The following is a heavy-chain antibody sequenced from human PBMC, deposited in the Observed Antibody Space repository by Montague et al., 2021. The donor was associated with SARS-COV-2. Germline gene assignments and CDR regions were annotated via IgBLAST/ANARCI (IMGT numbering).Heavy chain of an antibody. D-gene: IGHD5-18*01. J-gene: IGHJ4*02. CDR3: ARREYSYGWGD. V-gene: IGHV4-39*01. Sequence: SETLSLTCTVTGGPISGSSDYWCWIRQSPGKGLEWIESVDYGGNTYYSPSLKSRLTISVDTSKNQSSLKLNSVTAADTALYYCARREYSYGWGDWGQGTLVTVSS. CDR2: VDYGGNT. CDR1: GGPISGSSDY.